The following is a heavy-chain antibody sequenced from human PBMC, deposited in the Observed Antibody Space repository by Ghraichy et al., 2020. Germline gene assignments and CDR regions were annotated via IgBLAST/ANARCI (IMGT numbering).Heavy chain of an antibody. J-gene: IGHJ5*02. Sequence: LSLTCTVSGVSLNNYYWSWIRQAPGKGLEWIGSIYHNGRTKYNPSLKSRVTMSVDTSKNQFSLSLTSVTAADTAVFYCARDQEWRASSSGFDPWGQGTLVSVSP. D-gene: IGHD2-2*01. CDR2: IYHNGRT. CDR1: GVSLNNYY. V-gene: IGHV4-59*01. CDR3: ARDQEWRASSSGFDP.